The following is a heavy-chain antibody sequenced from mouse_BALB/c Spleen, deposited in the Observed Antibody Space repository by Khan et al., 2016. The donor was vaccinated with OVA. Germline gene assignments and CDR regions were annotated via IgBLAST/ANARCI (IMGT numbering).Heavy chain of an antibody. V-gene: IGHV2-9*02. D-gene: IGHD1-1*02. CDR3: GRFYGPYYAMDY. Sequence: QVQLMESGPGLVAPSQSLSITCTVSGFSLTSYCVNWVRQPPGKGLEWLGVIWAGGSTNYNSALMSRLSISKDNSKSQVFLKMNSLQNDDTAMYYCGRFYGPYYAMDYWGQGTSVTVSA. J-gene: IGHJ4*01. CDR1: GFSLTSYC. CDR2: IWAGGST.